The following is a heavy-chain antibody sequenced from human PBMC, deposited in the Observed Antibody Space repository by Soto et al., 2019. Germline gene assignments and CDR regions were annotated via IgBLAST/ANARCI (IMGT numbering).Heavy chain of an antibody. CDR2: IYYSGST. CDR1: GGSISSGGYY. D-gene: IGHD6-13*01. Sequence: LSLTCTVSGGSISSGGYYWSWIRQHPGKGLEWIGYIYYSGSTYYNPSLKSRVTISVDTSKNQFSLKLSSVTAADTAVYYCARVIAAADYYYYYMDVWGKGTTVTVSS. CDR3: ARVIAAADYYYYYMDV. J-gene: IGHJ6*03. V-gene: IGHV4-31*03.